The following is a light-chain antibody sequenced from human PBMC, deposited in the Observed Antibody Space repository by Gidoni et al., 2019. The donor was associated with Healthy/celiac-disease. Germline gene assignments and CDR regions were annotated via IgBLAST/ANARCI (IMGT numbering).Light chain of an antibody. V-gene: IGLV1-44*01. Sequence: QSVLPQPPSASGTPGPRVTISCSGSSSNIGSNTVNWYQQLPGTAPKLLIYSNNQRPSGVPDRFSGSKSGTSASLAISGLQSEDEADYYCAAWDDSLNAPYVFGTGTKVTVL. CDR1: SSNIGSNT. CDR3: AAWDDSLNAPYV. CDR2: SNN. J-gene: IGLJ1*01.